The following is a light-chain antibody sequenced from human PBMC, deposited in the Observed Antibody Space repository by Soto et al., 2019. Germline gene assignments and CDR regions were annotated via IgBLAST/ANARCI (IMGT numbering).Light chain of an antibody. Sequence: QSVLIQPASVSGSPGQSITISCTGTSSDVGGYNYVSWYQQHPGKAPKLMIYDVSNRPSGVSNRFSGSKSGNTASLTISGLQAEDEADYYCSSYTSSSTYVFGTGTQLTVL. CDR2: DVS. J-gene: IGLJ1*01. CDR3: SSYTSSSTYV. CDR1: SSDVGGYNY. V-gene: IGLV2-14*01.